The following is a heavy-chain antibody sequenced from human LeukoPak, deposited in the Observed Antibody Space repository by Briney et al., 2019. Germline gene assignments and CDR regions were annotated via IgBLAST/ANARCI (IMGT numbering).Heavy chain of an antibody. J-gene: IGHJ4*02. CDR3: AKDREQLWSPFDY. V-gene: IGHV3-23*01. D-gene: IGHD5-18*01. Sequence: GGSLRLSCAASGFTFSSYAMSWVRQAPGQGLEWVSAISGSVGSTYYADSVKGRFTISRDNSKNTLYLQMNSLRAEDTAVYYCAKDREQLWSPFDYWGQGTLVTVSS. CDR1: GFTFSSYA. CDR2: ISGSVGST.